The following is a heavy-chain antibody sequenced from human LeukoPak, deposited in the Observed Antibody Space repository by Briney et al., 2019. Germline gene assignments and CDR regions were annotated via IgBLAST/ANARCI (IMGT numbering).Heavy chain of an antibody. V-gene: IGHV4-59*08. CDR1: GGSISSYY. CDR2: IYYSGST. J-gene: IGHJ4*02. D-gene: IGHD2-15*01. Sequence: SETLSLTCTVSGGSISSYYWSWLRQPPGKGLEWIGYIYYSGSTNYNPSLKSRVTISVDTSKNQFSLKLSSVTAADTAVYYCARHVGEDDYWGQGTLVTVSS. CDR3: ARHVGEDDY.